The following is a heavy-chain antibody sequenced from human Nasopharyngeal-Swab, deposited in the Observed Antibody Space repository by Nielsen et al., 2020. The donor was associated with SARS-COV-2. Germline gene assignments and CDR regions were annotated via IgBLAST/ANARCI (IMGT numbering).Heavy chain of an antibody. CDR3: ARGRRLVRGVIITNYYYYYYMDV. Sequence: WIRQPPGKGLEWIGEINHSGSTNYNPSLKSRVTISVDTSKNQFSLKLSSVTAADTAVYYCARGRRLVRGVIITNYYYYYYMDVWGKGTTVTVSS. CDR2: INHSGST. J-gene: IGHJ6*03. V-gene: IGHV4-34*01. D-gene: IGHD3-10*01.